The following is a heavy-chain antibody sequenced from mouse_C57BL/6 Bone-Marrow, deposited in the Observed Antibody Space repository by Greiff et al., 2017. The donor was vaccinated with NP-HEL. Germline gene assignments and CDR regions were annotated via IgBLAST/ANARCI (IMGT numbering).Heavy chain of an antibody. CDR1: EYEFPSHD. CDR2: INSDGGST. J-gene: IGHJ3*01. D-gene: IGHD2-5*01. CDR3: ARSYYSNYWFAY. V-gene: IGHV5-2*01. Sequence: EVKLMESGGGLVQPGESLKLSCESNEYEFPSHDMSWVRKTPEKRLEWVAAINSDGGSTYYPDTMERRFIISRDNTKKTLYLQMSSLRSEDTALYYCARSYYSNYWFAYWGQGTLVTVSA.